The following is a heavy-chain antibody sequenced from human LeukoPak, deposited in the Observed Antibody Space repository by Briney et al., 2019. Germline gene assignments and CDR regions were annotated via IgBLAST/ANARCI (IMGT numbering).Heavy chain of an antibody. Sequence: GGSLRLSCAASGSTFSSYAMSWVRQAPGKGLEWVSAISGSGGSTYYADSVKGRFTISRDNSKNTLYLQMNSLRAEDTAVYYCAKDPVYYGSGSYYSYYFDYWGQGTLVTVSS. CDR2: ISGSGGST. V-gene: IGHV3-23*01. CDR1: GSTFSSYA. D-gene: IGHD3-10*01. CDR3: AKDPVYYGSGSYYSYYFDY. J-gene: IGHJ4*02.